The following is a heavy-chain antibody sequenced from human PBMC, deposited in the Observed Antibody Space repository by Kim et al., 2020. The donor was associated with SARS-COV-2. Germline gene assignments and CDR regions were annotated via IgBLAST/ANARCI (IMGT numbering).Heavy chain of an antibody. D-gene: IGHD3-22*01. CDR1: GFTFSSYA. V-gene: IGHV3-30*04. CDR3: AREWLLANWFDP. CDR2: ISYDGSNK. J-gene: IGHJ5*02. Sequence: GGSLRLSCAASGFTFSSYAMHWVRQAPGKGLEWVAVISYDGSNKYYADSVKGRFTISRDNSKNTLYLQMNSLRAEDTAVYYCAREWLLANWFDPWGQGTLVTVSS.